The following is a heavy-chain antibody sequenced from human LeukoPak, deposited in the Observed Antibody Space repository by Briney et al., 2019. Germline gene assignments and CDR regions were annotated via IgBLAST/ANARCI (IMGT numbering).Heavy chain of an antibody. CDR3: ARLSYDYVCRSYRYFDY. V-gene: IGHV4-59*08. CDR2: IYYSGST. CDR1: GGSISIYY. Sequence: SETLCLTCAVSGGSISIYYWSWIRQPPGKGLEWIGYIYYSGSTNYNPSLKRRVTISVDTSKNQFSLKLSSVTAADTAVYYCARLSYDYVCRSYRYFDYWGQGTLVTVSS. J-gene: IGHJ4*02. D-gene: IGHD3-16*02.